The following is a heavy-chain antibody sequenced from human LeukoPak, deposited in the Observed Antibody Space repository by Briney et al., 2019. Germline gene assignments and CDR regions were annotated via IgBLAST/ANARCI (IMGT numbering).Heavy chain of an antibody. CDR3: ARWREDIVVVPAAIRGYYFDY. J-gene: IGHJ4*02. D-gene: IGHD2-2*02. CDR1: GGSISSGGYY. V-gene: IGHV4-30-2*01. Sequence: SETLSLTCTVSGGSISSGGYYWSWIRQPPGKGLEWIGYICHSGSTYYNPSLKSRVTISVDRSKNQFSLKLSSVTAADTAVYYCARWREDIVVVPAAIRGYYFDYWGQGTLVTVSS. CDR2: ICHSGST.